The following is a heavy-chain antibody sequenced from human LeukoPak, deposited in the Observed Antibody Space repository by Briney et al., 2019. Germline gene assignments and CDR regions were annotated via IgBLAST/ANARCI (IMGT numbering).Heavy chain of an antibody. CDR2: IRSKANSYAT. J-gene: IGHJ6*03. CDR3: TRQPEPRIFNYYYYMDV. V-gene: IGHV3-73*01. CDR1: GFTISGSA. Sequence: PGGSLRLSCAASGFTISGSAMHWVRQASGKGLEWVGRIRSKANSYATAYAASVKGRFTISRDDSKNTAYLQMNSLKTEDTAVYYCTRQPEPRIFNYYYYMDVWGKGTTVTISS. D-gene: IGHD2-15*01.